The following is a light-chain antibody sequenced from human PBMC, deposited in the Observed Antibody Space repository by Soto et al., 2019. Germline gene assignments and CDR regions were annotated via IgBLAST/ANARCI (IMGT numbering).Light chain of an antibody. Sequence: ELVMTQSPATLSVSPGDSATLSCRASQSVGTKLAWYQQTPGQAPRLLIYGASNRATGIQDRFSGSGSGTEFPLTISRLEPEDFAVYYCKQYGSSGTFGQGTKVDIK. CDR2: GAS. J-gene: IGKJ1*01. CDR3: KQYGSSGT. CDR1: QSVGTK. V-gene: IGKV3-20*01.